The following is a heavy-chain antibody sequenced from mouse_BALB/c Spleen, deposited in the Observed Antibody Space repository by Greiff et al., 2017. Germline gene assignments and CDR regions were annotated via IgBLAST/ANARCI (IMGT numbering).Heavy chain of an antibody. V-gene: IGHV1-9*01. J-gene: IGHJ2*01. CDR2: ILPGSGST. CDR3: ARPGPGY. CDR1: GYTFSSYW. Sequence: VQLQQSGAELMKPGASVKISCTATGYTFSSYWIEWVKQRPGHGLEWIGEILPGSGSTNYNEKFKGKATFTADTSSNTAYIQLSSLTSEDSAVDYCARPGPGYWGQGTTLTVSS. D-gene: IGHD3-1*01.